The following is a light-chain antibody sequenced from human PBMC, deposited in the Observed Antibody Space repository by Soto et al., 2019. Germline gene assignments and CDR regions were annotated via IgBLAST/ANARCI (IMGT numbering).Light chain of an antibody. CDR1: SRDGGGYNY. CDR3: SSFAGNNNLV. Sequence: QSALTQPPSASGSPGQSVTISCTGTSRDGGGYNYVSWYQQHPGKAPKLMISEVSKRPSGVPDRFSGSKSGNTASLTVSGLQAEDEADYYCSSFAGNNNLVFGGGTKLTVL. CDR2: EVS. J-gene: IGLJ2*01. V-gene: IGLV2-8*01.